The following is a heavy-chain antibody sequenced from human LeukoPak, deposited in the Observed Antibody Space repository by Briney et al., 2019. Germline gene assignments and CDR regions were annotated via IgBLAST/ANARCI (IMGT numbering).Heavy chain of an antibody. CDR1: GVTFSSYT. Sequence: SVKVSCKASGVTFSSYTISWVRQAPGQGLEWVGGIIPILGIANYAQKFQGRVTITADKSTTTAYMELSSLRSEHTTVYHCARSRPLKSDFGYWGQGTLVTVSP. V-gene: IGHV1-69*02. J-gene: IGHJ4*02. CDR3: ARSRPLKSDFGY. CDR2: IIPILGIA.